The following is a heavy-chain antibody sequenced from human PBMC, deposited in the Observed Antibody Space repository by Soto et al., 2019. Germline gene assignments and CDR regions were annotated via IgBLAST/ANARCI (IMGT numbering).Heavy chain of an antibody. V-gene: IGHV4-34*01. J-gene: IGHJ6*02. CDR1: GGSFSGYY. Sequence: KPSETLSLTCAVYGGSFSGYYWSWIRQPPGKGLEWIGEINHSGSTNYNPSLKSRVTISVDTSKNQFSLKLSSVTAADTAVYYCARPLPILESDIDYYGMDVWGQGTTVTVSS. CDR3: ARPLPILESDIDYYGMDV. CDR2: INHSGST.